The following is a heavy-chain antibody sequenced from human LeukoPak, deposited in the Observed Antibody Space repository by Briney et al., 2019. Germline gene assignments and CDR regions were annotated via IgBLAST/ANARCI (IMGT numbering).Heavy chain of an antibody. CDR2: IKSKTDGGTT. Sequence: GGSLRLSCAASGFTFSNAWMSWVRQAPGKGPEWVGRIKSKTDGGTTDYAAPVKGRFTISRDDSKNTLYLQMNSLKTEDTAVYYCTTELITIFGVADYWGQGTLVTVSS. J-gene: IGHJ4*02. CDR3: TTELITIFGVADY. CDR1: GFTFSNAW. D-gene: IGHD3-3*01. V-gene: IGHV3-15*01.